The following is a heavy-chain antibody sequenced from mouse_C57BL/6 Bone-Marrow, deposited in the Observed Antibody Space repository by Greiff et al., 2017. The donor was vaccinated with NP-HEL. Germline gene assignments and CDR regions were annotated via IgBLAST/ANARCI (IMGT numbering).Heavy chain of an antibody. CDR1: GFTFSSYA. V-gene: IGHV5-4*01. D-gene: IGHD1-1*02. CDR2: ISDGGSYT. CDR3: AREGGYGYDAMDY. Sequence: EVKVVESGGGLVKPGGSLKLSCAASGFTFSSYAMSWVRQTPEKRLEWVATISDGGSYTYYPDNVKGRFTISRDNAKNNLYLQMSHLKSEDTAMYYCAREGGYGYDAMDYWGQGTSVTVSS. J-gene: IGHJ4*01.